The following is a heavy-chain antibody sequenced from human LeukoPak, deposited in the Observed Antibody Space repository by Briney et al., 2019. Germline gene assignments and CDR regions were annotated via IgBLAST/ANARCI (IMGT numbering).Heavy chain of an antibody. CDR3: ARENYYDSSGIFDY. CDR1: GGTFSSYA. Sequence: ASVKVPCKASGGTFSSYAISWVRQAPGQGLEWMGRIIPIFGTANYAQKFQGRVTITTDESTSTAYMELSSLRSEDTAVYYCARENYYDSSGIFDYWGQGTLVTVSS. V-gene: IGHV1-69*05. D-gene: IGHD3-22*01. CDR2: IIPIFGTA. J-gene: IGHJ4*02.